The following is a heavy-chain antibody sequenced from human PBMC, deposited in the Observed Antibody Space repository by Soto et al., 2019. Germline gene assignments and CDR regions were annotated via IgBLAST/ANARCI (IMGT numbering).Heavy chain of an antibody. V-gene: IGHV4-59*12. CDR2: IYYSGST. D-gene: IGHD6-19*01. CDR3: ARDRSPVIAVPGPKWFVP. Sequence: SETLSLTCTFSGGSISSYYWSWIRQPPGKGLEWIGYIYYSGSTNYNPSLKSRVTISVDTSKNQFSLKLSSVTAADTAVSYCARDRSPVIAVPGPKWFVPWYPGALRTVSS. J-gene: IGHJ5*02. CDR1: GGSISSYY.